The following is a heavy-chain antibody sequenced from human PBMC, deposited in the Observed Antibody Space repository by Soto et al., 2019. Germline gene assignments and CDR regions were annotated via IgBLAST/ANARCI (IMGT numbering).Heavy chain of an antibody. CDR2: IIPIFGTT. D-gene: IGHD6-6*01. CDR1: GGAFSSYA. Sequence: QVQLVQSGAEVKKPGSSVKVSCKASGGAFSSYALSWVRQAPGQGLEWMGGIIPIFGTTNYAQNFQGRVAITADESKTTAYMELNSLRSEDTAVYYCARGMYSSSANHYCRGMDVWGQGTTVTVSS. V-gene: IGHV1-69*01. CDR3: ARGMYSSSANHYCRGMDV. J-gene: IGHJ6*02.